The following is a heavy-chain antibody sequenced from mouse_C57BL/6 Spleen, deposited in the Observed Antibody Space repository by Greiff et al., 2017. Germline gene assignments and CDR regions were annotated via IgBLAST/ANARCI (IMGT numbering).Heavy chain of an antibody. J-gene: IGHJ2*01. V-gene: IGHV1-64*01. Sequence: QVQLQQPGAELVKPGASVKLSCKASGYTFTSYWMHWVKQRPGQGLEWIGMIHPNSGSTNSNEKFKSKATLTVDKSSSTSYMQLSSLTSEDSAVYYCAYGSSYGYFDYWGQGTTLTVSS. CDR3: AYGSSYGYFDY. D-gene: IGHD1-1*01. CDR1: GYTFTSYW. CDR2: IHPNSGST.